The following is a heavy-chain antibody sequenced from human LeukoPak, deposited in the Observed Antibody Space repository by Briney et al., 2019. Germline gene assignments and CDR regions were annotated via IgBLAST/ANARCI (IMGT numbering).Heavy chain of an antibody. Sequence: SQTLSLTCTVSGGSISSGSYYWSWIRQPAGKGLEWIGRIYTSGSTNYNPSLKSRVTISVDTSKNQFSLKLSSVTAADTAVYYCARPRGRSSRPGFDYWGQGTLVTVSS. CDR2: IYTSGST. D-gene: IGHD6-6*01. V-gene: IGHV4-61*02. J-gene: IGHJ4*02. CDR1: GGSISSGSYY. CDR3: ARPRGRSSRPGFDY.